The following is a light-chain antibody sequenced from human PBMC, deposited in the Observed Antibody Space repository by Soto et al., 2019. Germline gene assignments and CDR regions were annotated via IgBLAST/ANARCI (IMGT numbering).Light chain of an antibody. J-gene: IGKJ1*01. CDR1: QSVSNY. CDR3: QQYNNWPQT. V-gene: IGKV3-15*01. Sequence: MTQSPSSLSLSPGERATLSCRTSQSVSNYLAWYQQKPGQAPRLLIYGASSRATGIPARFSGSGSGTDFTLTISGLQSEDFAVYYCQQYNNWPQTFGQGTKVDIK. CDR2: GAS.